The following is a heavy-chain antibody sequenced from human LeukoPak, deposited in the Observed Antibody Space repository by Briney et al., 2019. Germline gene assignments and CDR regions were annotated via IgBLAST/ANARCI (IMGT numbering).Heavy chain of an antibody. CDR2: FDPEAGET. Sequence: ASVKVSCKVSGYTLTELSMHWVRQAPGKGLEWMGGFDPEAGETFYAQKFQGRVTMTEDTSTDTAYMELSSLRSEDTAVYYCARDNSVRDEAWWFNPWGQGTLVTVSS. D-gene: IGHD5-24*01. J-gene: IGHJ5*02. CDR3: ARDNSVRDEAWWFNP. V-gene: IGHV1-24*01. CDR1: GYTLTELS.